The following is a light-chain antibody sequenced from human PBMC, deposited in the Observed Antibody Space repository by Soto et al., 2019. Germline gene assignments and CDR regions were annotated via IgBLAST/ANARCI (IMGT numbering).Light chain of an antibody. CDR3: QQYAASPIT. CDR1: QSVSSN. Sequence: EIVSAPSPGALFLSTGERATLSCRASQSVSSNLAWYQQKPGQAPRLLIYGESTRATGIPDRFSGGGSGTDFTLTISRLEPEDFAVYYCQQYAASPITFGQGTRLEIK. V-gene: IGKV3-20*01. J-gene: IGKJ5*01. CDR2: GES.